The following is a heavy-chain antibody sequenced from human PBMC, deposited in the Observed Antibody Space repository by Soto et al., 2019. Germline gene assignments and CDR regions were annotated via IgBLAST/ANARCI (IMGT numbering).Heavy chain of an antibody. CDR1: GFTFSGSA. J-gene: IGHJ6*04. Sequence: EGQLVESGGGLVQPGGSLKLSCAASGFTFSGSAMHWVRQAPGKGLEWVGRIRSKPNSYATVYAASVKGRFSISRDDSKNTAYLQMNSLKTEDTAIYYCKAGCPDVWGKGTTVTVSS. CDR2: IRSKPNSYAT. V-gene: IGHV3-73*01. CDR3: KAGCPDV.